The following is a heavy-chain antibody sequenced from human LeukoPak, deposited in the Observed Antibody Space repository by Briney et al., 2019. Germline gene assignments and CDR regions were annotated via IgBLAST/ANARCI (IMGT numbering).Heavy chain of an antibody. V-gene: IGHV3-66*01. CDR1: GFNISRNY. CDR3: ARGDDFGDY. D-gene: IGHD4-17*01. J-gene: IGHJ4*02. Sequence: GGSLRLSCAASGFNISRNYMSWVRQAPGKGLEWVSLIYIGDSTYYADSVKGRFTISRDNSKNTLYLQMNSLRAEDTAVYYCARGDDFGDYWGQGTLVTVSS. CDR2: IYIGDST.